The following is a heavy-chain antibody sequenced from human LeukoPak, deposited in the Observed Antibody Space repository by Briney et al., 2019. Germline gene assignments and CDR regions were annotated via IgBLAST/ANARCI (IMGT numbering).Heavy chain of an antibody. Sequence: SETLSLTCTVSGGSFSSGDYYWSWIRQPPGKGLEWIGYIYYSGSTYYNPSLKSRVTISVDTSKNQFSLKLSSVTAADTAVYYCARVGGYDADLFDYWGQGTLVTVSS. J-gene: IGHJ4*02. D-gene: IGHD5-12*01. CDR3: ARVGGYDADLFDY. CDR1: GGSFSSGDYY. CDR2: IYYSGST. V-gene: IGHV4-30-4*08.